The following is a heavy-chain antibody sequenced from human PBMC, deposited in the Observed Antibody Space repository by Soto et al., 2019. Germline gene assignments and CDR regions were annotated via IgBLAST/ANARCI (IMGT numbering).Heavy chain of an antibody. J-gene: IGHJ6*02. D-gene: IGHD5-12*01. CDR2: ISSSSGST. Sequence: GGSVRLSCAASGFTFSDYYMSWIRQAPGKGLEYISYISSSSGSTNYADSVKGRFTISRDNAKNSLYLQMSSLRAEDTAVYYCARDRGGYDRLYYHRAMDVWGPRTTVTVSS. CDR1: GFTFSDYY. V-gene: IGHV3-11*06. CDR3: ARDRGGYDRLYYHRAMDV.